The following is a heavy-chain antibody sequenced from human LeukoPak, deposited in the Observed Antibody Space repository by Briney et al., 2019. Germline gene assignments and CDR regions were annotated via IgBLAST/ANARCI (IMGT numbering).Heavy chain of an antibody. J-gene: IGHJ3*02. D-gene: IGHD2-21*02. CDR2: INPNSGGT. V-gene: IGHV1-2*02. Sequence: ASVKVSCKASGYTFTGYYMHWVRQAPGQGLEWMGWINPNSGGTNFAQKFQGRVTMTRDTSISTAYMELSRLRSGDTAVYFCAREGAYCGGGCYLSRPNLDAFDIWGQGTMVTVSS. CDR3: AREGAYCGGGCYLSRPNLDAFDI. CDR1: GYTFTGYY.